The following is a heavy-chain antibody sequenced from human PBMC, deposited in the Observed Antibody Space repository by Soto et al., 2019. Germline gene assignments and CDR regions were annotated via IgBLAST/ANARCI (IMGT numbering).Heavy chain of an antibody. J-gene: IGHJ3*02. CDR3: ARDGPLDYYGSGSYYDAFDI. V-gene: IGHV3-48*01. Sequence: GGSRRLSCAASGFTFSSYSMNWVRQAPGKGLEWVSYISSSSSTIYYADSVKGRFTISRDNAKNSLYLQMNSLRAEDTAVYYCARDGPLDYYGSGSYYDAFDIWGQGTMVTVSS. CDR2: ISSSSSTI. CDR1: GFTFSSYS. D-gene: IGHD3-10*01.